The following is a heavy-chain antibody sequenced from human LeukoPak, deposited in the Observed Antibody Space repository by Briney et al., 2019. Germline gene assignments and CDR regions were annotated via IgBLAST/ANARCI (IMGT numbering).Heavy chain of an antibody. CDR2: IGSRSTYT. V-gene: IGHV3-21*01. CDR3: ARGGLNFDAFDI. J-gene: IGHJ3*02. CDR1: GFTFSSYS. Sequence: KPGGSLRLSCAASGFTFSSYSMNWVRQAPGKGLEWVSSIGSRSTYTYSADSVKGRLTISRDNAKNSLHLQMNSLRAGDTAVYYCARGGLNFDAFDIWGQGTMVTVSS. D-gene: IGHD1-7*01.